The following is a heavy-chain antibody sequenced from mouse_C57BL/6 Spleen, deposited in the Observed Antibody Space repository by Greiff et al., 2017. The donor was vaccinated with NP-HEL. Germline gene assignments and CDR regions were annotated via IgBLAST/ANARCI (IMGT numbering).Heavy chain of an antibody. CDR1: GYSFTDYN. CDR2: INPNYGTT. J-gene: IGHJ3*01. Sequence: EVQLQQSGPELVKPGASVKISCKASGYSFTDYNMNWVKQSNGKSLEWIGVINPNYGTTSYNQKFKGKATVTVDQSSSTAYMQLNSLASEDSAVYYGAKGNGRAWFAYWGQGTLVTVSA. V-gene: IGHV1-39*01. CDR3: AKGNGRAWFAY.